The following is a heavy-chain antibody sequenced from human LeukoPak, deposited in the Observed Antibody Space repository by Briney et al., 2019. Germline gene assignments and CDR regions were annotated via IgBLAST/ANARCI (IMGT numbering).Heavy chain of an antibody. CDR3: ARGGVGATRRRYYFDY. CDR1: GGSFSGYY. V-gene: IGHV4-34*01. CDR2: INHSGST. D-gene: IGHD1-26*01. Sequence: PSETLSLTCAVYGGSFSGYYWSWIRQPPGKGLEWIGEINHSGSTNYNPSLKSRVTISVDTSKNQFSLKLSSVTAADTAVYYCARGGVGATRRRYYFDYWGQGTLVTVSS. J-gene: IGHJ4*02.